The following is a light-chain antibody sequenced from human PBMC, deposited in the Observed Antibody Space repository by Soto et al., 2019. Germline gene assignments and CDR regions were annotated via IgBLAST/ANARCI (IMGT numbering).Light chain of an antibody. V-gene: IGKV1-5*03. CDR2: EAS. CDR1: QSINW. Sequence: DIQLAQSPSTLSASVGDRITITCRATQSINWLAWYQQKPGKAPKLLIFEASRLESGVPSSFSGSGSGTEFTLTISSRQPDDFGTYYYHHYDNYSPMWTFGQGTKVDVK. J-gene: IGKJ1*01. CDR3: HHYDNYSPMWT.